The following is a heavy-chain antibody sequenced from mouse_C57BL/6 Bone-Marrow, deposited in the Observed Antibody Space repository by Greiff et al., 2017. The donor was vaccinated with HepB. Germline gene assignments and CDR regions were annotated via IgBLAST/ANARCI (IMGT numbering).Heavy chain of an antibody. Sequence: QVQLKQPGAELVRPGSSVKLSCKASGYTFTSYWMDWVKQRPGQGLEWIGNIYPSDSETHYNQKFKDKATLTVDKSSSTAYMQLSSLTSEDSAVYYCARSGYGYDEGNYYAMDYWGQGTSVTVSS. D-gene: IGHD2-2*01. CDR1: GYTFTSYW. V-gene: IGHV1-61*01. CDR3: ARSGYGYDEGNYYAMDY. CDR2: IYPSDSET. J-gene: IGHJ4*01.